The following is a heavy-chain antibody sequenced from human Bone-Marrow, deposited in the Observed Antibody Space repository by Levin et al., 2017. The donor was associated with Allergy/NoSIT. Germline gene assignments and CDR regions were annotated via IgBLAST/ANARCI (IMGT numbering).Heavy chain of an antibody. J-gene: IGHJ6*02. CDR3: ARGRVGFGQFHYYYYAMEV. Sequence: GESLKISCAASGFTVSSNYMNWVRQAPGQGLEWLSVIYSGGHTYYVDSVKGRFTISRDNSKNTVYLQMNGLRADDTAVYDCARGRVGFGQFHYYYYAMEVWGQGTTVTVSS. CDR1: GFTVSSNY. CDR2: IYSGGHT. D-gene: IGHD3-10*01. V-gene: IGHV3-53*01.